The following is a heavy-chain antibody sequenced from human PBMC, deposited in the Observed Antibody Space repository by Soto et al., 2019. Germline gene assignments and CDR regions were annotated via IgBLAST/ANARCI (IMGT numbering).Heavy chain of an antibody. D-gene: IGHD5-18*01. Sequence: WASVKVSCKASGYTFTSYAMHWVRQAPGQRLEWMGWINAGNGNTKYSQKFQGRVTITRDTSASTAYMELSSLRSEDTAVYYCARPRIQLRDYYFDYWGQGTLVTVSS. CDR1: GYTFTSYA. V-gene: IGHV1-3*01. J-gene: IGHJ4*02. CDR2: INAGNGNT. CDR3: ARPRIQLRDYYFDY.